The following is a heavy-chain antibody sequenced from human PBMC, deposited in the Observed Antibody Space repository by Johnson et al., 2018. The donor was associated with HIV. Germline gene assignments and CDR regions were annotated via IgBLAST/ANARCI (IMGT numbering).Heavy chain of an antibody. CDR1: GFTFSSYG. CDR2: IWYDGSNK. Sequence: QVQLVESGGGVVQPGRSLRLSCAASGFTFSSYGMHWVRQAPGKGLEWVAVIWYDGSNKYYADSVKGRFTISRDNAKNSLHLQRNSLRAEDTAFYYCAKARVRYSSDVDALDIWGQGTMVTVSS. CDR3: AKARVRYSSDVDALDI. D-gene: IGHD6-19*01. V-gene: IGHV3-33*03. J-gene: IGHJ3*02.